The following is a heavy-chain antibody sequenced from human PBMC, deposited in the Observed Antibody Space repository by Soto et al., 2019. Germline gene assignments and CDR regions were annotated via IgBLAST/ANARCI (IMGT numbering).Heavy chain of an antibody. CDR1: GESLSGYY. Sequence: QVQLQQWGAGLLKPSETLSLTCAVYGESLSGYYWSWIRQTPGKGLEWIGEINHSGGTDYNPSLKSRVTISSDTSKNQLSLRVSSVTAADTAVYYCAGRNGYYSGIDYWGQGTLVTVSS. CDR2: INHSGGT. J-gene: IGHJ4*02. D-gene: IGHD3-22*01. V-gene: IGHV4-34*01. CDR3: AGRNGYYSGIDY.